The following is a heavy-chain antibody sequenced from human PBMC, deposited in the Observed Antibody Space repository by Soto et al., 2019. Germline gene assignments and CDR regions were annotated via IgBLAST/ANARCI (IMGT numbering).Heavy chain of an antibody. CDR1: GFTFSSYA. V-gene: IGHV3-23*01. CDR3: AKFYGGNSAHTYTIDP. J-gene: IGHJ5*02. Sequence: EVQLLESGGGLVQPGGSLRLSCAASGFTFSSYAMSCVRQAPGKGLEWVSTIGSSGGSPPYADSVKGRFTISRDNSLNTLHVQMNRMRAADTAVDYWAKFYGGNSAHTYTIDPWGQGTLVTVSS. D-gene: IGHD2-21*02. CDR2: IGSSGGSP.